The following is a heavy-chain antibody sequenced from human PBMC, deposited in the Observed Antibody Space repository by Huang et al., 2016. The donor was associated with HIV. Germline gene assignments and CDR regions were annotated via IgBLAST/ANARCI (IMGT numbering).Heavy chain of an antibody. J-gene: IGHJ2*01. CDR2: IYTSGST. V-gene: IGHV4-4*07. Sequence: QVQLQESGPGLVKPSETLSLTCTVSGGSISSYYWSWIRQPAGKGLEWIGRIYTSGSTNYNPSLKSRGTMSVDTSKNQFSLKLSSVTAADTTVYYCARDRGAVAWWYFDLWGRGTLVTVSS. D-gene: IGHD6-19*01. CDR3: ARDRGAVAWWYFDL. CDR1: GGSISSYY.